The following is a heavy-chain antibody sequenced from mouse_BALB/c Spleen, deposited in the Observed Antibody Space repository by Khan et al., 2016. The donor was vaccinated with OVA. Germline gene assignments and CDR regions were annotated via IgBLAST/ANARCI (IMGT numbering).Heavy chain of an antibody. J-gene: IGHJ3*01. CDR1: GYTFTSYT. Sequence: QVQLQQSGAELARPGTSVKMSCKASGYTFTSYTIHWIKKRPGQGLEWIGYINPSNGYTNYNQKFKDKATLTTDKSSTTAYLRLSSLTSDDSAVXNCVRDGAYHRNDGWFAYWGQGTLVTVSA. D-gene: IGHD2-14*01. V-gene: IGHV1-4*01. CDR2: INPSNGYT. CDR3: VRDGAYHRNDGWFAY.